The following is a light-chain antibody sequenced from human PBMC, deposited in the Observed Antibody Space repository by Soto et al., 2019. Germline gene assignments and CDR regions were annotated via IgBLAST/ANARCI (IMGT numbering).Light chain of an antibody. CDR1: SSNIGAGYD. V-gene: IGLV1-40*01. CDR3: QSFDSSLSDRV. CDR2: GNT. J-gene: IGLJ3*02. Sequence: QSVLTQPPSVSGAPGQRVTISCTGSSSNIGAGYDVHWYQQSPGTAPKLLIYGNTNRPSGVPDRFSGSKSGTSASLAIAGLQADDEADYYCQSFDSSLSDRVFGGGTKLTVL.